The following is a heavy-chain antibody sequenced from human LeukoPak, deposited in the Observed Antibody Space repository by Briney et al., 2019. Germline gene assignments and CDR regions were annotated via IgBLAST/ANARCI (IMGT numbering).Heavy chain of an antibody. J-gene: IGHJ4*02. Sequence: SETLSLTCTVSGGSISSYYWSWIRQPPGKGLEWIGYIYYSGRTNYNPSLKSRVTISLDTSKNQFSLNLTSVTAADTAVYYCASLQPNGGNFIDYWGQGTLAAVSS. CDR2: IYYSGRT. V-gene: IGHV4-59*08. CDR1: GGSISSYY. CDR3: ASLQPNGGNFIDY. D-gene: IGHD4-23*01.